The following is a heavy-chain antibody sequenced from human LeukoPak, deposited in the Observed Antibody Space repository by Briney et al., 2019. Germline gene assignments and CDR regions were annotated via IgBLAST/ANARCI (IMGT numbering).Heavy chain of an antibody. CDR1: GGTFSTYA. J-gene: IGHJ4*02. D-gene: IGHD3-22*01. V-gene: IGHV1-69*13. CDR3: ARDYYDSPAFDY. CDR2: IIPIFGTA. Sequence: ASVKVSCKASGGTFSTYAISWVRQAPGQGLEWMGGIIPIFGTANYAQKFQGRVTITADESTSTAYMELSSLRSEDTAVYYCARDYYDSPAFDYWGQGTLVTVSS.